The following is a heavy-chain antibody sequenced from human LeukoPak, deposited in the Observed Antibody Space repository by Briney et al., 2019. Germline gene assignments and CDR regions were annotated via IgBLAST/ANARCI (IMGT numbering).Heavy chain of an antibody. J-gene: IGHJ6*02. Sequence: ASVKVSCKASGYTFTSYGISWVRQAPGQGLEWMGWISAYNGNTNYAQKLQGRVTMTTDTSTSTAYMELRSLRSDDTAVYYCARNYGDYPTDYYYYGMDVWGQGTTVTVSS. CDR1: GYTFTSYG. D-gene: IGHD4-17*01. CDR2: ISAYNGNT. V-gene: IGHV1-18*01. CDR3: ARNYGDYPTDYYYYGMDV.